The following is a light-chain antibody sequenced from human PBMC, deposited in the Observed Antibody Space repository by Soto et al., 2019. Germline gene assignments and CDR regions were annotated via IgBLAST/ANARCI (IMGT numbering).Light chain of an antibody. CDR2: DAS. CDR3: QQRSNWPLT. J-gene: IGKJ4*01. Sequence: EIGLTQSAPTLSLSPGERATLSCRASQSVSSYLAWYQQKTVQSPRLLIYDASNRAPGIPVRFSGSGSGTDFNLTISSLETEDFAVYYCQQRSNWPLTFGGGTKVDIK. CDR1: QSVSSY. V-gene: IGKV3-11*01.